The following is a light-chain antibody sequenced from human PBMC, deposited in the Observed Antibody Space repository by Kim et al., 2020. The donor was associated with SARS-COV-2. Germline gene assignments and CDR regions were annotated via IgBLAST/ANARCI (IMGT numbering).Light chain of an antibody. CDR1: TSNIGAGND. J-gene: IGLJ3*02. Sequence: QRVTLSCTGSTSNIGAGNDLHGYQKHPGTAPKLLIYDNNNRPSGVPDRFSGSRSGTSASLAITGLQAEDEADYYCQSYDRSLSGSVFGGGTKLTVL. CDR2: DNN. CDR3: QSYDRSLSGSV. V-gene: IGLV1-40*01.